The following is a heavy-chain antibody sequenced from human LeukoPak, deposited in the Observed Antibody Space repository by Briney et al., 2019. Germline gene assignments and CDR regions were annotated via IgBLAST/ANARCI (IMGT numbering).Heavy chain of an antibody. Sequence: AGGSLRLSCAASGFTFSSYWMHWVRQAPGKGLVWVSRINSDGSSTSYADSVKGRFTTSRDNAKNTLYLQMNSLRAEDTAVYYCARPHPRTVFGVFSYYYGMDVWGQGTTVTVSS. D-gene: IGHD3-3*01. CDR1: GFTFSSYW. J-gene: IGHJ6*02. V-gene: IGHV3-74*01. CDR2: INSDGSST. CDR3: ARPHPRTVFGVFSYYYGMDV.